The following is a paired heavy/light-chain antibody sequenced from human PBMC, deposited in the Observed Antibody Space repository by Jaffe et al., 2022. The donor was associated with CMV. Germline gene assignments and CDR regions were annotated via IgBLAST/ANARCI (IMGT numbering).Heavy chain of an antibody. CDR2: ISGSGDNT. D-gene: IGHD1-26*01. J-gene: IGHJ4*02. CDR3: ANSPVGSRPYY. CDR1: GFTFTSYA. Sequence: EVQLVESGGALVQPGGSLRLSCAASGFTFTSYAMSWVRQAPGKGLDWISTISGSGDNTYYADSVKGRFTISRDNSKNTLYLQMNSLRAEDTAVYYCANSPVGSRPYYWGQGTLVTVSS. V-gene: IGHV3-23*04.
Light chain of an antibody. Sequence: DIVMTQTPLSLSVTPGQPASISCKSSQSLLYSNGRTYLYWYLQKPGQSPQLLIYEVSSRFSGVPDRFSGSGSGTDFTLKISRVEAEDVGIYYCMQGIHLPLTFGGGTKVEIK. CDR2: EVS. V-gene: IGKV2-29*02. J-gene: IGKJ4*01. CDR1: QSLLYSNGRTY. CDR3: MQGIHLPLT.